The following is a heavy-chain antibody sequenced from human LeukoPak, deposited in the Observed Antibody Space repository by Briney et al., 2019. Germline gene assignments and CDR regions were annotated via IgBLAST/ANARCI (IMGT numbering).Heavy chain of an antibody. Sequence: SETLSLTCTVSSGSISSYYWSWIRQPPGKGLEWIGYIYYSGSTNYNPSLKSRVTISVDTSKNQFSLKLSSVTAADTAVYYCASFRTIFGVFDYWGQGTLVTVSS. CDR1: SGSISSYY. J-gene: IGHJ4*02. V-gene: IGHV4-59*01. CDR3: ASFRTIFGVFDY. D-gene: IGHD3-3*01. CDR2: IYYSGST.